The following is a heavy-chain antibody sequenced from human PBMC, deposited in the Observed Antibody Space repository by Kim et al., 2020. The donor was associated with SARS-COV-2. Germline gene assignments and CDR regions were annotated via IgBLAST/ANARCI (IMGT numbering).Heavy chain of an antibody. CDR3: ARDGVKGRVVGATYYYYGMDV. CDR2: INPSGGST. Sequence: ASVKVSCKASGYTFTSYYMHWVRQAPGQGLEWMGIINPSGGSTSYAQKFQGRVTMTRDTSTSTVYMELSSLRSEDTAVYYCARDGVKGRVVGATYYYYGMDVWGQGTTVTVSS. CDR1: GYTFTSYY. V-gene: IGHV1-46*01. J-gene: IGHJ6*02. D-gene: IGHD1-26*01.